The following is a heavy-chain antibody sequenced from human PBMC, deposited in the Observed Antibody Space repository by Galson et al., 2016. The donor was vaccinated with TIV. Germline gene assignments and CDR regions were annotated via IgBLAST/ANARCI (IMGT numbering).Heavy chain of an antibody. CDR3: ARDRAVDATYYYYYYGMDV. Sequence: SLRLSCAASGLSVSINYMTWVRQAPGKGLEWVSLISDGGNTYYPDSVKGRFTISRDNSKNTLYLQMNSPRVEDTAVYYCARDRAVDATYYYYYYGMDVWGQGTAVTVSS. CDR2: ISDGGNT. J-gene: IGHJ6*02. CDR1: GLSVSINY. V-gene: IGHV3-66*02. D-gene: IGHD6-19*01.